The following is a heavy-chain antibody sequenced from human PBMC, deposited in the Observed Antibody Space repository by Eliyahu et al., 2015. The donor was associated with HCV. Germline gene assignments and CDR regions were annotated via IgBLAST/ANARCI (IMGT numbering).Heavy chain of an antibody. Sequence: QLHLQESGPGLVKPSETLSLTCTVSSDSIRSSSYYWGWIRQPPGKGLEWIGTIYYSGRTYYNPSLKSRVTISVDTSKNQFSLKLNSVTAADTAVYYCARDSVGYCSGDCYRGAFDIWGQGTMVTVSS. CDR1: SDSIRSSSYY. D-gene: IGHD2-21*01. CDR3: ARDSVGYCSGDCYRGAFDI. CDR2: IYYSGRT. V-gene: IGHV4-39*07. J-gene: IGHJ3*02.